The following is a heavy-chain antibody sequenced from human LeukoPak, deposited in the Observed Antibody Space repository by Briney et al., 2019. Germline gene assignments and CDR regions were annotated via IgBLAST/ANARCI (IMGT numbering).Heavy chain of an antibody. CDR2: LHNGGQA. D-gene: IGHD2-21*01. Sequence: GGSLRLSCVAPGFTISNHYMNWVRQAPGKALEWVSILHNGGQAYYADSVKGRFTVSRDDSKNTLYLQVNSLRVDDSALYYCARDSYSTYWGQGTLVTVSS. CDR3: ARDSYSTY. V-gene: IGHV3-66*01. CDR1: GFTISNHY. J-gene: IGHJ4*02.